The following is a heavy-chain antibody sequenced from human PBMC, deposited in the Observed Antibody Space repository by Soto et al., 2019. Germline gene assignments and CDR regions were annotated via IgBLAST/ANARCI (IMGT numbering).Heavy chain of an antibody. CDR2: IYHSETT. V-gene: IGHV4-61*01. CDR3: ARYRDYGDYGYFDS. Sequence: SETLSLTGTVSVSSFSGGIYYWTWILQPPGKGLEWIGYIYHSETTNYNASLRSRVTISVDTSKNQFSLRLTSVTAADTAVYYCARYRDYGDYGYFDSWGQGTLVTVSS. J-gene: IGHJ4*02. D-gene: IGHD4-17*01. CDR1: VSSFSGGIYY.